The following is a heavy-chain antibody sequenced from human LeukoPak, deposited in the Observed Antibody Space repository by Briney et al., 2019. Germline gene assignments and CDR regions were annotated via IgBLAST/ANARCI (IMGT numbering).Heavy chain of an antibody. CDR3: ARDSGRAYYDFWSGYPDY. V-gene: IGHV3-33*08. J-gene: IGHJ4*02. CDR1: GFTFSSYA. D-gene: IGHD3-3*01. CDR2: IWYDGSNK. Sequence: GGSLRLSCAASGFTFSSYAMSWVRQAPGKGLEWVAVIWYDGSNKYYADSVKGRFTISRDNSKNTLYLQMNSLRAEDTAVYYCARDSGRAYYDFWSGYPDYWGQGTLVTVSS.